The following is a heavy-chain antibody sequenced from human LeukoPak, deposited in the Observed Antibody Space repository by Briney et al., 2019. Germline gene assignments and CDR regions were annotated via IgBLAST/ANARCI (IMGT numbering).Heavy chain of an antibody. Sequence: GGSLNLSCAAFGFSFSSYAMHWFRKAQGKGLEWVAVISYDGSNEYYPDSVKGRFTISRDNSKNTLYLQMNSLRAEDTAVYYCARDSSGSYNWFDPWGQGTLVTVSS. CDR2: ISYDGSNE. CDR1: GFSFSSYA. J-gene: IGHJ5*02. D-gene: IGHD6-19*01. V-gene: IGHV3-30*04. CDR3: ARDSSGSYNWFDP.